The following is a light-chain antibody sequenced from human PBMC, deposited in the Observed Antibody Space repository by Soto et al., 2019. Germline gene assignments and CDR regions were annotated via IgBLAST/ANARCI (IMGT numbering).Light chain of an antibody. J-gene: IGKJ2*01. CDR3: QQSYSSPPLYT. Sequence: DIQMTQSPSSLSASVGDRVTITCRASQSISTSLNWYQQKPGKAPDLLIYAASNLQSGVPSRFSGSGSGTDFTPTIISLQPDDFATYYCQQSYSSPPLYTFGQGTKLELK. CDR2: AAS. V-gene: IGKV1-39*01. CDR1: QSISTS.